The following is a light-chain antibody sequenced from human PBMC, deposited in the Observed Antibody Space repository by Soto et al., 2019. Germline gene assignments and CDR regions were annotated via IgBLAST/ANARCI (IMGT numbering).Light chain of an antibody. CDR2: DNY. V-gene: IGLV2-14*02. CDR1: SSDVGSYNL. J-gene: IGLJ2*01. Sequence: QSALTQPASVSGSPGQSITISCTGTSSDVGSYNLVSWYQQQPGKAPKLLIYDNYKRPSGIPDRFSGSTSGTSATLAIAGLQTGDEADYYCDSWDNSLSVVLFGGGTKLTVL. CDR3: DSWDNSLSVVL.